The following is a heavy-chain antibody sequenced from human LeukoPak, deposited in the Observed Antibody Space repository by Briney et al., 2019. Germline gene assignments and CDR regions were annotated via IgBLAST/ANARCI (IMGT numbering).Heavy chain of an antibody. Sequence: HPGGSLRLSCAPAGFTFSNYAMGWVSQAPGKGLGWVSTIGDSGAYGFYADSVKGRFTISRDNSNNLAYLQMNNLRAEDTAEYYCAKRARYNSARATDFDSWGQGTQVTVSS. CDR1: GFTFSNYA. CDR3: AKRARYNSARATDFDS. CDR2: IGDSGAYG. D-gene: IGHD6-19*01. V-gene: IGHV3-23*01. J-gene: IGHJ4*02.